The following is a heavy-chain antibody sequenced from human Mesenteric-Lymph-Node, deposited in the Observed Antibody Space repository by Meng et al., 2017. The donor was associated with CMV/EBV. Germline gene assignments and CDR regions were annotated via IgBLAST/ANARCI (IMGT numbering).Heavy chain of an antibody. CDR3: ARAEDYGGNAIDY. CDR1: GGAISSSNW. CDR2: IYHSGST. J-gene: IGHJ4*02. Sequence: AAAGGAISSSNWWSWGRQPPGKGLEWIGEIYHSGSTNYNPSLKSRVTISVDKSKNQFSLKLSSATAADTAVYYCARAEDYGGNAIDYWGQGTLVTVSS. V-gene: IGHV4-4*02. D-gene: IGHD4/OR15-4a*01.